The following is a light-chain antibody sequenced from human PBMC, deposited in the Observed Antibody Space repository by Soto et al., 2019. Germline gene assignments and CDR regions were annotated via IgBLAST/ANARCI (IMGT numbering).Light chain of an antibody. CDR3: GTWDSTLSAGV. J-gene: IGLJ2*01. CDR2: DNS. V-gene: IGLV1-51*01. Sequence: QSVLTQPPSVSAAPGQKVTISCSGSSSNIGKNHVSWYQQVPGTAPKLLIYDNSERAPGIPDRLSGSKSGTSATLGITGLQTGDEADYYCGTWDSTLSAGVFGGGTEVTVL. CDR1: SSNIGKNH.